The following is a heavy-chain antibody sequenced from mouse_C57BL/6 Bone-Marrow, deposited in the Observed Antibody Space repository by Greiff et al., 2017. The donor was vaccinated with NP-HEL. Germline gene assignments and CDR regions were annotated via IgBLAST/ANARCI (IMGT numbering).Heavy chain of an antibody. J-gene: IGHJ2*01. V-gene: IGHV1-54*01. CDR3: ARHYGSSFDY. CDR1: GYAFTNYL. CDR2: INPGSGGT. Sequence: QVQLQQSGAELVRPGTSVKVSCKASGYAFTNYLIEWVKQRPGPGLEWIGVINPGSGGTHYNEKFKGKATLTADKSSSTAYMQLSSLTSEDSAVYFCARHYGSSFDYWGQGTTLTVSS. D-gene: IGHD1-1*01.